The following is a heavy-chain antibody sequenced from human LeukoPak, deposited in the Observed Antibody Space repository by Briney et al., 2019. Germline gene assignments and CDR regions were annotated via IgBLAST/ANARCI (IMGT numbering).Heavy chain of an antibody. J-gene: IGHJ6*03. CDR2: IYPNSGGT. V-gene: IGHV1-2*02. Sequence: GASVKVSCKASGYTFTGYYMHWVRQAPGQGLEWMGWIYPNSGGTNYAQKFQGRVTMTRDTSISTAYMELSRLRSDDTAVYYCAREVTGDHYYYYYYMDVWGKGTTVTVSS. CDR3: AREVTGDHYYYYYYMDV. CDR1: GYTFTGYY. D-gene: IGHD7-27*01.